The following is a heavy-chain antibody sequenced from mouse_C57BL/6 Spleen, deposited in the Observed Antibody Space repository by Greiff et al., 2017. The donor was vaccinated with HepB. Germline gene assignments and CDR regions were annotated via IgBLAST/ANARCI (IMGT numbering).Heavy chain of an antibody. CDR1: GFTFSSYG. V-gene: IGHV5-6*01. CDR3: AREGDYYGSSRDAMDY. J-gene: IGHJ4*01. D-gene: IGHD1-1*01. Sequence: EVQLVESGGDLVKPGGSLKLSCAASGFTFSSYGMSWVRQTPDKRLEWVATISSGGSYTYYPDSVKGRFTISRDNAKNTLYLQMSSLKSEDTAMYYCAREGDYYGSSRDAMDYWGQGTSVTVSS. CDR2: ISSGGSYT.